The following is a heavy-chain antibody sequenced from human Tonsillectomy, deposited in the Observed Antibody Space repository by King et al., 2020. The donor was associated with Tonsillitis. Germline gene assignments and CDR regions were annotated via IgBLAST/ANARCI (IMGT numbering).Heavy chain of an antibody. CDR1: GFTFSSYG. V-gene: IGHV3-30*18. CDR3: AKCPTKFYDSSGYWFGNWYFDL. J-gene: IGHJ2*01. D-gene: IGHD3-22*01. CDR2: ISYDGSNK. Sequence: VQLVESGGGVVQPGRSLRLSCAASGFTFSSYGMHWVRQAPGKGLERVAVISYDGSNKYYADSVKGRFTISRDNSKNTLYLRMNSLRAEDTAVYYCAKCPTKFYDSSGYWFGNWYFDLWGRGTLVTVSS.